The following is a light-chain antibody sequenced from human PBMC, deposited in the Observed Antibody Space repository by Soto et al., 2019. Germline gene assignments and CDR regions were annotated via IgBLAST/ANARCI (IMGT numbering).Light chain of an antibody. Sequence: AIQVTQSPSSLSASVGDRVTISCRASQDIRSDLCWYQQEPGKAHKMLIFAASNLKSVFPSRFSGNESGTTFNLTISSLQPEDVSTYYCLQDHTYPLTFGQGTRVEI. CDR2: AAS. CDR3: LQDHTYPLT. V-gene: IGKV1-6*01. CDR1: QDIRSD. J-gene: IGKJ1*01.